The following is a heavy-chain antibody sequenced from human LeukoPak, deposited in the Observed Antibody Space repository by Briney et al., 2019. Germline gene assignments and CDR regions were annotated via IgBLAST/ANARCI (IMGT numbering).Heavy chain of an antibody. CDR1: GFIFSSYS. J-gene: IGHJ6*02. V-gene: IGHV3-21*01. Sequence: GGSLRLSCAASGFIFSSYSMNWVRRAPGKGLEWVSSISSSRSYIYYADSVKGRFTISTDNAKNSLYLQMNSLRVEDAAVYYCARDDYSNHYYYYGLDVWGQGTTVTVSS. CDR2: ISSSRSYI. D-gene: IGHD4-11*01. CDR3: ARDDYSNHYYYYGLDV.